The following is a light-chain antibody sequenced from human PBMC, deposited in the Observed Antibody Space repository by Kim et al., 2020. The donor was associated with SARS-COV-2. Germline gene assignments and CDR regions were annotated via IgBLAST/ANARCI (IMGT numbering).Light chain of an antibody. CDR3: QQYGNSPFT. CDR2: DAS. Sequence: SPGETSTLSCRTSQLVSSGSVAWYQQRPGQAPRLLIYDASSRATGVPDRFSGSGSVTDFTLTISRLEPEDFAVYHCQQYGNSPFTFGPGTKVDIK. CDR1: QLVSSGS. V-gene: IGKV3-20*01. J-gene: IGKJ3*01.